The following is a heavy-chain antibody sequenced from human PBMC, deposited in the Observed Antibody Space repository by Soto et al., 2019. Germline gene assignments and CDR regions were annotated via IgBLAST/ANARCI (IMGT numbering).Heavy chain of an antibody. CDR3: ARGRLFLTTSGPAITYFDY. J-gene: IGHJ4*02. V-gene: IGHV4-39*01. CDR1: GGPMTSGAYY. Sequence: PSETLSLTCSVSGGPMTSGAYYWSWIRQSPGKGLEWIGEITHGGSTTYSPSLKSRVTMSLDTSKNQFSLNMTSMTAADTAVYYCARGRLFLTTSGPAITYFDYWGQGTLVTVSS. CDR2: ITHGGST. D-gene: IGHD3-3*01.